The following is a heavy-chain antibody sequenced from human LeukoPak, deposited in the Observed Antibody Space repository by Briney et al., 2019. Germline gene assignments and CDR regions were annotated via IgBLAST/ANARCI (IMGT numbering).Heavy chain of an antibody. CDR2: ITRNSVYI. J-gene: IGHJ3*02. V-gene: IGHV3-21*01. CDR1: GFIFSNSS. CDR3: ARDHRIVAFDI. D-gene: IGHD1-14*01. Sequence: PGGSLRLSCAASGFIFSNSSMNWVRQAPGKGLEWVSSITRNSVYIHYADSVKGRFTISRDNAKNSLYLQMNSLRAEDTAVYYCARDHRIVAFDIWGQGTMVTVSS.